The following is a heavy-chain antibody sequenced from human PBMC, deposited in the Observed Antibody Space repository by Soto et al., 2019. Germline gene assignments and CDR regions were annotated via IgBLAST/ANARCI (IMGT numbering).Heavy chain of an antibody. CDR3: IHIFNSNSGSYRYFDY. Sequence: QITLKESGPTLVKPTQTLTLTCTFSGFSLSTTHMGVGWIRQPPGKALEWLTHIYWDDDKRYSPSLKSRLTITKDTSKNRVVLTMTNMDPVDTATYYCIHIFNSNSGSYRYFDYWGQGTLVTVSS. J-gene: IGHJ4*02. V-gene: IGHV2-5*02. CDR1: GFSLSTTHMG. CDR2: IYWDDDK. D-gene: IGHD3-16*02.